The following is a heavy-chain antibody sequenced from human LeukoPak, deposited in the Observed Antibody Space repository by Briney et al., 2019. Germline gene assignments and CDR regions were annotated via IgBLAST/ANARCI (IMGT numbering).Heavy chain of an antibody. V-gene: IGHV4-59*01. D-gene: IGHD6-19*01. CDR2: IYYSGST. CDR1: GGSISSYY. J-gene: IGHJ4*02. Sequence: SETLSLTCTVSGGSISSYYWSWIRQPPGKGLEWIGYIYYSGSTKYNPSLKSRVTISVDTSKNQFSLKVSSVTAADTAVYYCARAIAVAGPFDYWGQGTLVTVSS. CDR3: ARAIAVAGPFDY.